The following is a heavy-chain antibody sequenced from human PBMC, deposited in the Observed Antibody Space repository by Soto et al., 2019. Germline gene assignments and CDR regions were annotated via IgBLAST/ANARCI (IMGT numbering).Heavy chain of an antibody. CDR1: GGTFSSYA. CDR3: ASPEVGGYYYYYGMDV. D-gene: IGHD1-26*01. V-gene: IGHV1-69*06. J-gene: IGHJ6*02. CDR2: IIPIFGTA. Sequence: QVQLVQSGAEVKKPGSSVKVSCKASGGTFSSYAISWVRQAPGQGFEWMGGIIPIFGTANYAQKFQGRVTITADKSTSTAYMELSSLRSEDTAVYYCASPEVGGYYYYYGMDVWGQGTTVTVSS.